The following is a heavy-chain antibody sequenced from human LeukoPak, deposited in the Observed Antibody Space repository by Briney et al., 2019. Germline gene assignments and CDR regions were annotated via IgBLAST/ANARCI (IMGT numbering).Heavy chain of an antibody. J-gene: IGHJ4*02. V-gene: IGHV4-38-2*01. CDR3: AGAPYNFWSAYLDY. CDR1: GYSISSDYY. Sequence: SETLSLTCAVSGYSISSDYYWGWIRQPPGKGLEWIGSISHSGSTYYSPSLKSRLTISVDTSKNQFSLKLSSVTAADTAVYYCAGAPYNFWSAYLDYWGQGTLVTASS. D-gene: IGHD3-3*01. CDR2: ISHSGST.